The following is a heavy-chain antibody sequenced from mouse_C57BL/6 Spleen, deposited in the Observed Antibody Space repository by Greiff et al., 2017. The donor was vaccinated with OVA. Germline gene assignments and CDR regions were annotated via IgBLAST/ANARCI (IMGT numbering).Heavy chain of an antibody. CDR2: INPSSGYT. J-gene: IGHJ1*03. V-gene: IGHV1-7*01. CDR3: ARSGYYDYGGYFDV. D-gene: IGHD2-4*01. Sequence: QVQLQQSGAELAKPGASVKLSCKASGYTFTSYWMHWVKQRPGQGLEWIGYINPSSGYTKYNQKFKDKATLTADNSSSTAYMQLSRLTYEDSAVYYGARSGYYDYGGYFDVWGTGTTVTVSS. CDR1: GYTFTSYW.